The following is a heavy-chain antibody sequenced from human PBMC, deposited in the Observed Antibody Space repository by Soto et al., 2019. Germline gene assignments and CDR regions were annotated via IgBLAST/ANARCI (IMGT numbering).Heavy chain of an antibody. D-gene: IGHD2-21*02. CDR2: INHSGST. Sequence: QVQLQQWGAGLLKPSETLSLTCAVYGGSFSGYYWSWIRQPPGKGLEWIGEINHSGSTNYNPSPKSPVTISVDTSKNQFSLKLSSVTAADTAVYYCARFPDIVVVTANPNWFDPWGQGTLVTVSS. CDR1: GGSFSGYY. CDR3: ARFPDIVVVTANPNWFDP. J-gene: IGHJ5*02. V-gene: IGHV4-34*01.